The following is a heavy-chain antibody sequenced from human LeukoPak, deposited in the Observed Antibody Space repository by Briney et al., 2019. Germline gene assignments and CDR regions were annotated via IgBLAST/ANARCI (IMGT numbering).Heavy chain of an antibody. CDR1: GFTFSSYG. J-gene: IGHJ6*04. V-gene: IGHV3-33*01. Sequence: GGSLRLSCAASGFTFSSYGMHWVRQAPGKGLEWVGVIWYDGSNKYYADSVKGRFTISRDNSKNTLYLQMNSLRAEDTAVYYCARDIVATYYYYGTDVWGKGTTVTVSS. CDR2: IWYDGSNK. CDR3: ARDIVATYYYYGTDV. D-gene: IGHD5-12*01.